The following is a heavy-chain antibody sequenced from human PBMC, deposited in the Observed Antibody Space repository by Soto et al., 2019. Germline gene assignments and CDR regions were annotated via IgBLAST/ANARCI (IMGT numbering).Heavy chain of an antibody. Sequence: SETLSLTCAVYGGSFSGYYLSWIRQPPGKGLEWIGEINHSGSTNYNPSLKSRVTISVDTSKNQFSLKLSSVTAADTAVYYCARGRRYYYYYYGMDVWGQGTTVTVYS. J-gene: IGHJ6*02. CDR1: GGSFSGYY. CDR3: ARGRRYYYYYYGMDV. V-gene: IGHV4-34*01. CDR2: INHSGST.